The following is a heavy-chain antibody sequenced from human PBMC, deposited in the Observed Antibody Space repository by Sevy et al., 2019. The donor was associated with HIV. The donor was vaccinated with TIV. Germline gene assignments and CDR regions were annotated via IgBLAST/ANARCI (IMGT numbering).Heavy chain of an antibody. V-gene: IGHV4-59*08. CDR1: GASITSLS. Sequence: SETLSLTCTVSGASITSLSWNWIRQPPGKGLEWIANIYYNGHLNYNPSLKSRVTLSLDTSKNQFSLGLSSVTAADTAMYYCAGENAWGRGYSWGQGTLVTVSS. CDR3: AGENAWGRGYS. J-gene: IGHJ4*02. D-gene: IGHD1-26*01. CDR2: IYYNGHL.